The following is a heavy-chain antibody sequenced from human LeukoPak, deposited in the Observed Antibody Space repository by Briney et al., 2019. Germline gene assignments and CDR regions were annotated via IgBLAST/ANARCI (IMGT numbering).Heavy chain of an antibody. CDR1: GHRLTSYW. V-gene: IGHV5-51*01. J-gene: IGHJ4*02. CDR2: IYPGDSDT. CDR3: ASGRNGYSTDFDY. D-gene: IGHD5-24*01. Sequence: GESLKISCKASGHRLTSYWIAWVRPMPGKGLEWMGIIYPGDSDTRYSPSFQGQVTISADKSISTAYLQWSSLKASDTAMYYCASGRNGYSTDFDYWGQGTLVTVSS.